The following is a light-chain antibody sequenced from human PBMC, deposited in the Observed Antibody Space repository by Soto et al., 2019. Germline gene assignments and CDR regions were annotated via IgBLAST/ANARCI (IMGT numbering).Light chain of an antibody. CDR3: CSYARSNAVGTVV. Sequence: QSALTQPASVSGSPGQSITISCTGTSSDVGSYNLVSWYQQHPGKAPKLMIYEGTKRPSGVSNRFSGSKSGNTASMTISGLQAEDEADYYGCSYARSNAVGTVVFGGGTKLTVL. CDR2: EGT. V-gene: IGLV2-23*01. CDR1: SSDVGSYNL. J-gene: IGLJ2*01.